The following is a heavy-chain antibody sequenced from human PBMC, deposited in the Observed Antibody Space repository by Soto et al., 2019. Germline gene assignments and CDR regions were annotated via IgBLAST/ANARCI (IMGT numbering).Heavy chain of an antibody. J-gene: IGHJ4*02. CDR2: ISAYNGNT. CDR3: ARDPFYGGNSVFVYPDY. Sequence: ASVKVSCKASGYTFTSYGISWVRQAPGQGLEWMGWISAYNGNTNYAQKLQGRVTMTTDTSTSTAYMELRSLRSDDTAVYYCARDPFYGGNSVFVYPDYWGKGTLVTVSS. V-gene: IGHV1-18*01. D-gene: IGHD4-17*01. CDR1: GYTFTSYG.